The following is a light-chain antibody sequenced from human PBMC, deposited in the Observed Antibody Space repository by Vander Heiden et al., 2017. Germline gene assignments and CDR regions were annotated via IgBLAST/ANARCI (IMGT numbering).Light chain of an antibody. CDR2: SNN. CDR3: AAWDDSLNGPDVV. CDR1: SSNIGSNT. J-gene: IGLJ2*01. Sequence: QSVLTQPPSASGTPGQRFTISCSGSSSNIGSNTVNWYQQLPGTAPKLLIYSNNQRPSGGPDRFAGSKSGTSASLAISGLQSEDEADYDCAAWDDSLNGPDVVFGGGTKLTVL. V-gene: IGLV1-44*01.